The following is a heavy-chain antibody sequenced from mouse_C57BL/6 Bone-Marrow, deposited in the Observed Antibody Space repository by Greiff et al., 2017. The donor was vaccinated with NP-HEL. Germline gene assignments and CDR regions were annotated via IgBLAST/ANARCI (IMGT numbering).Heavy chain of an antibody. CDR2: IYPRDGST. D-gene: IGHD1-1*01. J-gene: IGHJ1*03. V-gene: IGHV1-85*01. CDR1: GYTFTSYD. Sequence: QVQLKESGPELVKPGASVKLSCKASGYTFTSYDINWVKQRPGQGLEWIGWIYPRDGSTKYNEKFKGKATLTVDPSSSTAYIELHSLISEDSAVYFCARDYGSSFYWYFDVWGTGTTVTVSS. CDR3: ARDYGSSFYWYFDV.